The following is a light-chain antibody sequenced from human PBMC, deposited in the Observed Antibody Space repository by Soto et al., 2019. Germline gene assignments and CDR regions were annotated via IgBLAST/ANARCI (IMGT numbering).Light chain of an antibody. CDR1: QSVRGNY. Sequence: EIVLTQSPGTLSLSPGERATLSCGASQSVRGNYLAWYQHKPGQAPRLLIYGSSTRATGIPDRFSATGSGTDFTLTISRLEPEDSAVYLCQQYGGSPPYTFGQGTKVDI. CDR2: GSS. J-gene: IGKJ2*01. CDR3: QQYGGSPPYT. V-gene: IGKV3-20*01.